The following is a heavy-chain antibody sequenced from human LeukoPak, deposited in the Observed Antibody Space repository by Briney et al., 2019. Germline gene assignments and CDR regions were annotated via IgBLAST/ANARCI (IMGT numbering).Heavy chain of an antibody. V-gene: IGHV3-33*01. Sequence: TGGSLRLSCTASGFTFSSYGMHWVRQAPGKGLEWVAVVWYDGSNKYYAASVKGRFTISRDNSKNTLYLQMHSLRAEDTAVYYCASPSSGQSFDIWGQGTMVTVSS. J-gene: IGHJ3*02. CDR3: ASPSSGQSFDI. CDR1: GFTFSSYG. CDR2: VWYDGSNK. D-gene: IGHD6-19*01.